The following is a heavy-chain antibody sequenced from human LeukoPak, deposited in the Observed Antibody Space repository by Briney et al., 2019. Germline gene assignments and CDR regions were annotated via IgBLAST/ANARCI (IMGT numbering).Heavy chain of an antibody. D-gene: IGHD3-22*01. CDR2: IYYSGST. Sequence: SQTLSLTCTVSGGSISSSSYYWGWIRQPPGKGLEWIGSIYYSGSTYYNPSLKSRVTISVDTSKNQFSLKLSSVTAADTAVYYCARLTYDSSGYYSRGLFYFDYWGQGTLVTVSS. J-gene: IGHJ4*02. CDR3: ARLTYDSSGYYSRGLFYFDY. V-gene: IGHV4-39*01. CDR1: GGSISSSSYY.